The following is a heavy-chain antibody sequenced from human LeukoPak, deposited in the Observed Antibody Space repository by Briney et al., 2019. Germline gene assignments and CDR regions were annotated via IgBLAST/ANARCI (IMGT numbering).Heavy chain of an antibody. J-gene: IGHJ5*02. CDR1: GDGFTSHY. CDR3: ARDNSVGDIAWWFDP. Sequence: ASAEVSCNASGDGFTSHYMHWVRGDPGQGGEGGGVVNPSGSSTLYAQKFQGRVTMTRDMSTTTDYMELSSLRSEDTAVYYCARDNSVGDIAWWFDPWGQGTLVTVSS. V-gene: IGHV1-46*01. CDR2: VNPSGSST. D-gene: IGHD3-16*02.